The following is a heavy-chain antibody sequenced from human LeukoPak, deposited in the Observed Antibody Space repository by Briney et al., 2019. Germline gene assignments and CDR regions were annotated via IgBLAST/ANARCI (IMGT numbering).Heavy chain of an antibody. CDR1: RFTFSRYC. CDR3: ARDGNYYASSGPADY. J-gene: IGHJ4*02. V-gene: IGHV3-74*01. Sequence: AGSLRLSCAASRFTFSRYCMHWVRQAPGKGLAWVSRINSDGISTSYADSVKGRFTISRDNAKNTLYLQMNRLRAEDTAVYYCARDGNYYASSGPADYWGQGTLLTVSS. CDR2: INSDGIST. D-gene: IGHD3-22*01.